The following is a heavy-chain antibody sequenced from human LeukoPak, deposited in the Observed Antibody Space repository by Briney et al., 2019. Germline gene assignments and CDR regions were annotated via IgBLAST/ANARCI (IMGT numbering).Heavy chain of an antibody. J-gene: IGHJ3*02. D-gene: IGHD2-15*01. CDR2: INTDGSST. V-gene: IGHV3-74*01. CDR3: ASPKRGGAFDM. CDR1: GFTFSTYW. Sequence: GGSLRLSCAASGFTFSTYWMHWVRQAPGKGLVWVSRINTDGSSTNYADSVKGRFTISRDNAKNTLYRQMNSLRTEDTAVSYCASPKRGGAFDMWGQGTVVTVSS.